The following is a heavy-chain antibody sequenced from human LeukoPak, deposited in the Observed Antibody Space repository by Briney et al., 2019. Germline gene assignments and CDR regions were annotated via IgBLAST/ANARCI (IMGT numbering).Heavy chain of an antibody. V-gene: IGHV3-48*03. CDR2: ISSSGRTI. J-gene: IGHJ6*04. D-gene: IGHD3-10*02. CDR3: AELGITMIGGV. CDR1: GFTFSSYE. Sequence: GGSLRLSCAASGFTFSSYEMSWVRQAPGKGLEWVSYISSSGRTIYYADSVKGRFTISRDNAKNSLYLQMNSLRAEDTAVYYCAELGITMIGGVWGKGTTVTISS.